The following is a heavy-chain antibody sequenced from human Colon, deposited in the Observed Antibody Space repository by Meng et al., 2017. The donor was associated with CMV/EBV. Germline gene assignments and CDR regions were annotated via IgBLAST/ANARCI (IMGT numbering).Heavy chain of an antibody. CDR2: IKSDGGGI. Sequence: GESLKISCAASGVTFSDHWVHWVRQAPGKGLVWVSRIKSDGGGISYADSVKGRFTISRGNAENTVFLQMSSLRVEDTAVYYCEFRYDRSGDYYWGQGTLVTVSS. CDR1: GVTFSDHW. J-gene: IGHJ4*02. V-gene: IGHV3-74*01. CDR3: EFRYDRSGDYY. D-gene: IGHD3-22*01.